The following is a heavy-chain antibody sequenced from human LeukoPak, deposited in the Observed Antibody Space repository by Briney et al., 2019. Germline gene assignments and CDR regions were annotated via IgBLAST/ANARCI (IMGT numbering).Heavy chain of an antibody. CDR2: ISSSSSYI. J-gene: IGHJ4*02. Sequence: GGSLRLSCAASGFTFSSYSMNWVRQAPGKGLEWVSSISSSSSYIYYADSVKGRFTISGDNAKNSLYLQMNSLRAEDTAVYYCARGTGYCSSTSCYVWGYWGQGTLVTVSS. CDR3: ARGTGYCSSTSCYVWGY. CDR1: GFTFSSYS. D-gene: IGHD2-2*01. V-gene: IGHV3-21*01.